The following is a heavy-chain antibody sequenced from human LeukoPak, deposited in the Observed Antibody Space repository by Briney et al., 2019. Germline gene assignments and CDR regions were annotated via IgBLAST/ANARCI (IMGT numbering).Heavy chain of an antibody. Sequence: SETLSLTCTVSGGSVSNYYWSWIRQSPGKGLEWIGYIYYTETSYNPSLKSRVTISADTSKNQFSLKLSSVTAADTAVYYCARTQDYYDSSGYYADYFDYWGQGTLVTVSS. CDR1: GGSVSNYY. CDR3: ARTQDYYDSSGYYADYFDY. D-gene: IGHD3-22*01. CDR2: IYYTET. V-gene: IGHV4-59*08. J-gene: IGHJ4*02.